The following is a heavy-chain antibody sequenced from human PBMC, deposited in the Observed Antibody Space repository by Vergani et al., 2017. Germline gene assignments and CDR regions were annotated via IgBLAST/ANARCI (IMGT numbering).Heavy chain of an antibody. CDR1: GGSISSGSYH. D-gene: IGHD2-21*02. J-gene: IGHJ4*02. CDR2: IYTSGST. Sequence: QVQLQESGPGLVKPSQTLSLTCTVSGGSISSGSYHWSWIRQPAGKGLEWIGRIYTSGSTNYNPSLKSRVTISVDTSKNQFSLKLSSVTAADTAVYYCARVCGGDCYSFDYWGQGTLVTVSS. V-gene: IGHV4-61*02. CDR3: ARVCGGDCYSFDY.